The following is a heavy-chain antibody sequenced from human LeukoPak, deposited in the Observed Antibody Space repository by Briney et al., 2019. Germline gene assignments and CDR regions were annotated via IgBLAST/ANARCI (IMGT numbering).Heavy chain of an antibody. CDR1: RSTFSSHS. CDR2: ISSSSNYI. Sequence: GGSLRLSCAASRSTFSSHSMDWVRQAPGKGLEWVSSISSSSNYIYYADSVKGRFTISRDNAKNSLYLQMNSLRAEDTAVYYCARDGVRGVTQRWFDPRGQGTLVTVSS. D-gene: IGHD3-10*01. CDR3: ARDGVRGVTQRWFDP. V-gene: IGHV3-21*01. J-gene: IGHJ5*02.